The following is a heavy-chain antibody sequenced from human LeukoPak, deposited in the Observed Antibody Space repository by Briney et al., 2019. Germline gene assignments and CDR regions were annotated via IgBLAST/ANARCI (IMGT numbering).Heavy chain of an antibody. J-gene: IGHJ6*02. CDR2: IYYSGTT. Sequence: PSQTLSLTCTVSGASVNSGGYYWTWIRQHPGKGLEWIGYIYYSGTTYYNPSLKSRITMSIDTSKNQFSLKLSSVTAADTAVYYCAREREYYDFWSGPYYYGMDVWGQGTTVTVSS. V-gene: IGHV4-31*03. D-gene: IGHD3-3*01. CDR1: GASVNSGGYY. CDR3: AREREYYDFWSGPYYYGMDV.